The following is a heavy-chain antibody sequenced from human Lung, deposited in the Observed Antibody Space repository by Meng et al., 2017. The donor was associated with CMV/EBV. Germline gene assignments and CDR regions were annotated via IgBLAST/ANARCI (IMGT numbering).Heavy chain of an antibody. CDR2: IWYDGSNK. Sequence: SLKISCAASGFTFSSYGMHWVRQAPGKGLEWVAVIWYDGSNKYYADSVKGRFTISRDNSKNTLYLQMNSLRAEDTAVYYCAKDIVVVPAPYDYYYVMDVWGQGXTVTVSS. V-gene: IGHV3-33*06. CDR1: GFTFSSYG. J-gene: IGHJ6*02. D-gene: IGHD2-2*01. CDR3: AKDIVVVPAPYDYYYVMDV.